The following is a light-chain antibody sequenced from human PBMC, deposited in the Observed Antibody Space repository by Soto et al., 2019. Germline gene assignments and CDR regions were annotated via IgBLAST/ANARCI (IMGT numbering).Light chain of an antibody. J-gene: IGKJ2*01. Sequence: DIVLTQPPLSSPVTLGQPASITCRSSQSLLHSDGNTYLSWLHQRPGQPPRLLIYSISNRLSGXPXRXXGSGAATDFTLKISRVEADDVGIYSCMQATQYPPYTFGQGTKLEI. CDR2: SIS. V-gene: IGKV2-24*01. CDR1: QSLLHSDGNTY. CDR3: MQATQYPPYT.